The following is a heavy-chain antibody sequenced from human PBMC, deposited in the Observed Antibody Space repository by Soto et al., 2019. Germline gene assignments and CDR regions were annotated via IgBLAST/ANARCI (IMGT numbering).Heavy chain of an antibody. V-gene: IGHV3-23*01. J-gene: IGHJ6*02. CDR2: ISGSGGST. D-gene: IGHD2-2*01. Sequence: GSLRLSCAASGFTFSSYAMSWVRQAPGKGLEWVSAISGSGGSTYYADSVKGRFTISRDNSKNTLYLQMNSLRAEDTAVYYCAKESTQRHYYYYGMDVWGQGTTVTVSS. CDR3: AKESTQRHYYYYGMDV. CDR1: GFTFSSYA.